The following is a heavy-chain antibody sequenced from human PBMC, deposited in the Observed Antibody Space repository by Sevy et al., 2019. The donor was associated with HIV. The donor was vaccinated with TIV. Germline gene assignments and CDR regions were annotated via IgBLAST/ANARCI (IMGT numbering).Heavy chain of an antibody. CDR2: ISYDGSNK. CDR3: ARGNQMVYAILMGYYFDY. V-gene: IGHV3-30-3*01. J-gene: IGHJ4*02. D-gene: IGHD2-8*01. Sequence: GGSLRLSCAASGFTFSSYAMHWVRQAPGKGLEWVAVISYDGSNKYYADYVKGRFTISRDNSKNTLYLQMNSLRAEDTAVYYCARGNQMVYAILMGYYFDYWGQGTLVTVSS. CDR1: GFTFSSYA.